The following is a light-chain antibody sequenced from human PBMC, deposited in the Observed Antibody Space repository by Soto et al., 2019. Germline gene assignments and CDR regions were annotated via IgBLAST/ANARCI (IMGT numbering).Light chain of an antibody. V-gene: IGKV1-17*01. CDR3: QQYNSYPWT. Sequence: DTQMTQSPSSLSASVGDRVTITCRASQDIRNDLGWYQQKPGTAPKRLIHAASSFQSGVPSRFSGSGSGTEFTLTISSLQPDDFATYYCQQYNSYPWTFGQGTKVDIK. CDR2: AAS. J-gene: IGKJ1*01. CDR1: QDIRND.